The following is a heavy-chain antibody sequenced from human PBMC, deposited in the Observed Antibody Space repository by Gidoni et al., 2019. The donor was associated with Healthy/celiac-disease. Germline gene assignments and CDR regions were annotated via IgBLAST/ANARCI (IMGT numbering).Heavy chain of an antibody. CDR1: GFPFSSYW. V-gene: IGHV3-7*01. CDR3: ARALYGGNSFGRVDYFDY. D-gene: IGHD4-17*01. CDR2: IKQDGSEK. Sequence: EVQLVESVGGLVQPGGSLRLSCAASGFPFSSYWMSWVRQAPGKGLEWVANIKQDGSEKYYVDSVKGRFTISRDNAKNSLYLQMNSLRAEDTAVYYCARALYGGNSFGRVDYFDYWGQGTLVTVSS. J-gene: IGHJ4*02.